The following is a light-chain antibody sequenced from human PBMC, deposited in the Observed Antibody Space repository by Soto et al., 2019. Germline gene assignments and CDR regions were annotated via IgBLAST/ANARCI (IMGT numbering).Light chain of an antibody. V-gene: IGLV4-69*01. CDR1: SGHSDYA. CDR3: QAWGTGGV. Sequence: QPVLTQSPSASASPGASVKLTCTLSSGHSDYAIAWHQQQPEKGPRYLMKVTSDGSHTKGDGNPDRFSGSSSGADRYLTISSLRSDDEADYYCQAWGTGGVFGGGTKLTVL. J-gene: IGLJ3*02. CDR2: VTSDGSH.